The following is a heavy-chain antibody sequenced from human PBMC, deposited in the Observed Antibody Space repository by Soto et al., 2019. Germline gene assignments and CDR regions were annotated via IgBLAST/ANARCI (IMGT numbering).Heavy chain of an antibody. CDR2: ISSSSSYI. J-gene: IGHJ2*01. CDR3: ARCFILPAYDFWSGGNYWYFDL. CDR1: GFTFSSYS. Sequence: EVQLVESGGGLVKPGGSLRLSCAASGFTFSSYSMNWVRQAPGKGLEWVSSISSSSSYIYYADSVKGRFTISRDNAKNSLYLQMNSLRAEDTAVYYCARCFILPAYDFWSGGNYWYFDLWGRGTLVTVSS. V-gene: IGHV3-21*01. D-gene: IGHD3-3*01.